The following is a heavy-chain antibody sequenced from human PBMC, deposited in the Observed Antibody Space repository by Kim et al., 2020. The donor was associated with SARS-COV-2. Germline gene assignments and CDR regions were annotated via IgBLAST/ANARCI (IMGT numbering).Heavy chain of an antibody. CDR2: ISYEGSTQ. CDR3: ARNLVGDTDLGP. J-gene: IGHJ5*02. D-gene: IGHD1-26*01. V-gene: IGHV3-30*03. CDR1: GFTFSSHV. Sequence: GGSLRLSCAASGFTFSSHVMHWVRQAPGKGLECVALISYEGSTQRYTDSVKGRFTVSRDNSKNILFLQMNSPRPEDTAVYYCARNLVGDTDLGPWGQGTLVTVSS.